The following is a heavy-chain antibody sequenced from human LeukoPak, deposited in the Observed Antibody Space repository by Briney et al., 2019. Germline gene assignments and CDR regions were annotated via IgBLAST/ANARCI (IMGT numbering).Heavy chain of an antibody. CDR1: GYSISSGYY. CDR2: IYHSGST. D-gene: IGHD1-26*01. V-gene: IGHV4-38-2*02. CDR3: ARDLRPLGGATTWYYFDY. J-gene: IGHJ4*02. Sequence: SETLSLTCTVSGYSISSGYYWGWIRQPPGKGLEWIGSIYHSGSTYYNPSLKSRVTISVDTSKNQFSLKLSSVTAADTAVYYCARDLRPLGGATTWYYFDYWGQGTLVTVSS.